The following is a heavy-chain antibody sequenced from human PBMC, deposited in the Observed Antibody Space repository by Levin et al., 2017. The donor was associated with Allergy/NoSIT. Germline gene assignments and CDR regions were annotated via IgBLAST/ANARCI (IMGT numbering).Heavy chain of an antibody. J-gene: IGHJ4*02. CDR3: AKRGKTATGTAVYYFDY. D-gene: IGHD6-13*01. CDR2: IGIGGTP. CDR1: GFTFSSYA. V-gene: IGHV3-23*01. Sequence: GGSLRLSCAASGFTFSSYAMSWVRQAPGKGLEWVSSIGIGGTPYYADSVKGRFTISRDKSRNTLSLQMNSLRAEDTAVYYCAKRGKTATGTAVYYFDYWGRGTLVTVSS.